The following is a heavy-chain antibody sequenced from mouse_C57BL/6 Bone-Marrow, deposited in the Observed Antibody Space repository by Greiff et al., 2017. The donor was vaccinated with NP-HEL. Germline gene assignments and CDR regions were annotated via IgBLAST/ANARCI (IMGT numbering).Heavy chain of an antibody. CDR2: IYPGDGDT. J-gene: IGHJ1*03. Sequence: QVHVKQSGAELVKPGASVKISCKASGYAFSSYWMNWVKQRPGKGLEWIGQIYPGDGDTNYNGKFKGKATLTADKSSSTAYMQLSSLTSEDSAVYLCARRYYGSSYYWYFDVWGTGTTVTVSS. V-gene: IGHV1-80*01. D-gene: IGHD1-1*01. CDR1: GYAFSSYW. CDR3: ARRYYGSSYYWYFDV.